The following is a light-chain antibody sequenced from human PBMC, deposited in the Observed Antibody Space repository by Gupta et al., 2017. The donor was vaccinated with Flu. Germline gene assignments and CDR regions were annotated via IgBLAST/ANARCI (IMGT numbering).Light chain of an antibody. J-gene: IGLJ3*02. V-gene: IGLV3-21*02. CDR1: NIVTKS. CDR3: QVWDRSSDLWV. Sequence: SYVVTQAPSVSVAPGQTARINCGGNNIVTKSVHWYQQRPGQAPVLVISDDSDRPSGIPERFSGSNSGSTASLTISRVEAGDEADYYCQVWDRSSDLWVFGGGTKLTVL. CDR2: DDS.